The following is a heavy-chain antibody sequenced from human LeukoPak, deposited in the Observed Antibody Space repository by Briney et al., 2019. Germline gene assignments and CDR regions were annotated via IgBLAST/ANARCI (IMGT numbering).Heavy chain of an antibody. Sequence: PGGSLRLSCAASGLTFSSYAMSWVRQAPGKGLEWVSAISGSGGSTYYADSVKGRFTISRDNSKNTLSLQMNSLRAEDTAVYYCAKDSSGLYNWFDPSGQGTLVTVSS. CDR3: AKDSSGLYNWFDP. CDR1: GLTFSSYA. CDR2: ISGSGGST. V-gene: IGHV3-23*01. J-gene: IGHJ5*02. D-gene: IGHD6-19*01.